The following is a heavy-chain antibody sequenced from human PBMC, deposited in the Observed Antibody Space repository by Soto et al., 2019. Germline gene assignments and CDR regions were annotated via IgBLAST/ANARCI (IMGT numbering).Heavy chain of an antibody. CDR2: IYYSGST. CDR1: GGSISSGDYY. V-gene: IGHV4-30-4*01. D-gene: IGHD1-7*01. CDR3: AREIWVELELRRYNWFDP. J-gene: IGHJ5*02. Sequence: SETLSLTCTVSGGSISSGDYYWSWIRQPPGKGLEWIGYIYYSGSTYYNPSLKSRVTISVDTSKNQFSLKLSSVTAADTAVYYCAREIWVELELRRYNWFDPWGQGTLVTVSS.